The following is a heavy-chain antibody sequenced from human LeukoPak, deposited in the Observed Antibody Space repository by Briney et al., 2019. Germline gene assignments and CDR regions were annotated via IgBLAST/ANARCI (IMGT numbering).Heavy chain of an antibody. CDR3: ARDGNRAVGAFDI. V-gene: IGHV3-48*03. J-gene: IGHJ3*02. CDR1: GFTFSSYE. Sequence: GGSLSLSCAASGFTFSSYEMNWVRQAPGKGLEWVSYISSSGSTIYYADSVKGRFTISRDNAKNSLYLQMNSLRAEDTAVYYCARDGNRAVGAFDIWGQGTMVTVSS. CDR2: ISSSGSTI. D-gene: IGHD1-14*01.